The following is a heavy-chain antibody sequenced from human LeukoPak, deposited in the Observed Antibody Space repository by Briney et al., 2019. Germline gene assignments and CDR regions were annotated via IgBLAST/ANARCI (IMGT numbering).Heavy chain of an antibody. V-gene: IGHV1-2*02. CDR2: INPNSGGT. Sequence: ASVKVSCKASGYTFTGYYMHWVRQAPGQGLEWMGWINPNSGGTNYAQKFQGRVTMTRDTSISTAYMELSRLRSDDTAVYYCARDREIVVVIKEWYYFDYWGQGTLVTVSS. CDR3: ARDREIVVVIKEWYYFDY. J-gene: IGHJ4*02. CDR1: GYTFTGYY. D-gene: IGHD3-22*01.